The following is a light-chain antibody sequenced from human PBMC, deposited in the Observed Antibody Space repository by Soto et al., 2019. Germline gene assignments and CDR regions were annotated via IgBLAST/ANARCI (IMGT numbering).Light chain of an antibody. Sequence: IQMTQSPSTLSASVGDRVTITCRASQTISSWLAWYQQKPGKAPKVLIYDASTLEGGVPSRFSGSGSGTEFTLTISSLQPDDFATYYCQKYNSYSYTFGQGTKLEIK. CDR3: QKYNSYSYT. V-gene: IGKV1-5*03. J-gene: IGKJ2*01. CDR2: DAS. CDR1: QTISSW.